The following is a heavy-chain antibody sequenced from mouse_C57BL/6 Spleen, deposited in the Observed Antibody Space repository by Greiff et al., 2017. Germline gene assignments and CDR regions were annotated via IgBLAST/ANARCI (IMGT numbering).Heavy chain of an antibody. CDR1: GFTFSDYY. Sequence: EVKLVESEGGLVQPGSSMKLSCTASGFTFSDYYMAWVRQVPEKGLEWVANINYDGSSTYYLDSLKSRFIISRDNAKNILYLQMSSLKSEDTATYYCARVEESYFDYWGQGTTLTVSS. CDR2: INYDGSST. J-gene: IGHJ2*01. CDR3: ARVEESYFDY. V-gene: IGHV5-16*01.